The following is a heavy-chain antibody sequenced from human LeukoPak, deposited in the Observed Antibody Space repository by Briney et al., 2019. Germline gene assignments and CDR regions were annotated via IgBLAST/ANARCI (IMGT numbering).Heavy chain of an antibody. CDR2: INPNSGGT. D-gene: IGHD2-15*01. V-gene: IGHV1-2*02. Sequence: ASVKVSCKASGYTFTGYYMHWVRQAPGQGLEWMGLINPNSGGTNYAQKFQGRVTMTRDTSMSTAYMELSRLRSDDTAVYYCARGYCSGGSCSLYYYGMDVWGQGTTVTVSS. CDR3: ARGYCSGGSCSLYYYGMDV. CDR1: GYTFTGYY. J-gene: IGHJ6*02.